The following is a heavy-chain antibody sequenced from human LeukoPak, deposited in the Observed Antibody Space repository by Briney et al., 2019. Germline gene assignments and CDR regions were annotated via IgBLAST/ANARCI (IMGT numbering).Heavy chain of an antibody. D-gene: IGHD6-13*01. CDR1: GGSFSGYY. CDR3: ARTITYSSSWYYFDY. Sequence: SSETLSLTCAVYGGSFSGYYWSWIRQPPGKGLEWIGEINHSGSTYYNPSLKSRVTISVDTSKNQFSLKLSSVTAADTAVYYCARTITYSSSWYYFDYWGQGTLVTVSS. CDR2: INHSGST. J-gene: IGHJ4*02. V-gene: IGHV4-34*01.